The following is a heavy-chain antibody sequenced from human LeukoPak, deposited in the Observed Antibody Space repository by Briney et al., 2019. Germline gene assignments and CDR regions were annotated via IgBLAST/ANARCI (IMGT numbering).Heavy chain of an antibody. V-gene: IGHV4-39*01. CDR3: ANAASYSVDY. D-gene: IGHD1-26*01. CDR1: GGSVSSSFYY. Sequence: SEPLSLTCTFSGGSVSSSFYYWGWIRQPPGKGLEWIGSMYFSGSTHYNPSLKSRVAISVDTSKNQFSLKLTSVTAADTAVYYCANAASYSVDYWGQGTLVTVSS. J-gene: IGHJ4*02. CDR2: MYFSGST.